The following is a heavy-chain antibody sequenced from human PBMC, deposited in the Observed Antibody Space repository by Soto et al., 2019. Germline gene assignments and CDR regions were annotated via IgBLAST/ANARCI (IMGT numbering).Heavy chain of an antibody. CDR1: GCTFSSYG. V-gene: IGHV3-30*18. CDR2: ISYDGSNK. D-gene: IGHD3-3*02. CDR3: AKDFTHFAGY. Sequence: GGSLRRSCVASGCTFSSYGMHWVRQAPRKGLGRVALISYDGSNKYYADSVKGRFTISRDNSKNTLYLQMNSLRAEDTAVYYCAKDFTHFAGYWGQGTLVTVSS. J-gene: IGHJ4*02.